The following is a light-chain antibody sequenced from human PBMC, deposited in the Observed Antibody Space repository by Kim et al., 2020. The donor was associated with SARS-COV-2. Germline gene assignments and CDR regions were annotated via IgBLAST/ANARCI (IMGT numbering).Light chain of an antibody. CDR2: DAS. CDR1: QGIRNF. J-gene: IGKJ5*01. V-gene: IGKV3-11*01. Sequence: EVVLTQSPATLSLSPGERATLSCRASQGIRNFLAWYQQKPGQAPRLLIYDASIRAVGIPARFSGSGSGTESTLTISSLEPEDFAVYYCQQRYNWPPITFGQGTRLEIK. CDR3: QQRYNWPPIT.